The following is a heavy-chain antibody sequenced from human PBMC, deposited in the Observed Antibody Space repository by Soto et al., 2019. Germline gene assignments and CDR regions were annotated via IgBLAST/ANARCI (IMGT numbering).Heavy chain of an antibody. CDR3: ARYHYDSSGYYYLDY. D-gene: IGHD3-22*01. Sequence: PGGSLRLSCAASGFTFTNYFMHWVRQVPGKGLVWVSRISSDGSSTSYADSVKGRFTISRDNAKNTLYLQMNSLRAEDTAVYYCARYHYDSSGYYYLDYWGQRALVTVSS. J-gene: IGHJ4*02. CDR1: GFTFTNYF. V-gene: IGHV3-74*01. CDR2: ISSDGSST.